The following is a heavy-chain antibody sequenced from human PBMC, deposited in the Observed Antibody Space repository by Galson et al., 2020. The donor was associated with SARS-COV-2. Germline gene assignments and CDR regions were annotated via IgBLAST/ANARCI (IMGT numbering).Heavy chain of an antibody. CDR1: GFTFSNYD. CDR3: GRGTIASPGMDY. CDR2: INTADKT. V-gene: IGHV3-13*01. J-gene: IGHJ4*02. Sequence: GGSLRLSCAASGFTFSNYDFHWVRQVTGKGLEWVSTINTADKTFYAGSVKGRFTISRENAKSSLYLQINSLRAGDSAVYYCGRGTIASPGMDYWGQGTLVTVSS. D-gene: IGHD6-13*01.